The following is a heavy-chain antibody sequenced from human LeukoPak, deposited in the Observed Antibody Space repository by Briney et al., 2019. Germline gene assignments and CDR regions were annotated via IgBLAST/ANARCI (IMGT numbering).Heavy chain of an antibody. CDR1: GFTFSSHS. Sequence: PGGSLRLSCAASGFTFSSHSMNWVRHAPGKGLEWVSYISSSSNTIYYADSVEGRFAISRDNAKNSLYLQMNSLRAEDTAVYYCARDSDWVFDYWGQGTLVTVSS. CDR3: ARDSDWVFDY. D-gene: IGHD3/OR15-3a*01. V-gene: IGHV3-48*01. CDR2: ISSSSNTI. J-gene: IGHJ4*02.